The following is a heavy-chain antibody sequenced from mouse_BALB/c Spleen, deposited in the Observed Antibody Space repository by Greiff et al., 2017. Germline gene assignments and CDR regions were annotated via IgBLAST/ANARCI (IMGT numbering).Heavy chain of an antibody. Sequence: EVKVVESGGDLVKPGGSLKLSCAASGFTFSSYGMSWVRQTPDKRLEWVATISSGGSYTYYPDSVKGRFTISRDNAKNTLYLQMSSLKSEDTAMYYCARHGNYDWGQGTTLTVSS. J-gene: IGHJ2*01. V-gene: IGHV5-6*01. CDR1: GFTFSSYG. CDR3: ARHGNYD. D-gene: IGHD2-1*01. CDR2: ISSGGSYT.